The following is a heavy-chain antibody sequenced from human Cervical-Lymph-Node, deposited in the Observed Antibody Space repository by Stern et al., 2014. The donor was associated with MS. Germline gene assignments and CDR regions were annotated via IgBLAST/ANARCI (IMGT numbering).Heavy chain of an antibody. CDR1: GFTFRLSA. CDR2: IGGSIPNT. CDR3: AKVSGSSLLFPTHGYFDF. J-gene: IGHJ2*01. Sequence: EVQLVESGGGLVQPGGSLKLSCAASGFTFRLSAMTWVRQAPGKGLEWVSAIGGSIPNTYYARSVTGRFTISRDNSRDTLYLQMDGLRAEDTAVYYCAKVSGSSLLFPTHGYFDFWGRGNLVTVSS. V-gene: IGHV3-23*04. D-gene: IGHD6-13*01.